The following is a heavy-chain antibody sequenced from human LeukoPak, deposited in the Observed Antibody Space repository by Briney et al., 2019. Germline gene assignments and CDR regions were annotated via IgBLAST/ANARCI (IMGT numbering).Heavy chain of an antibody. CDR2: IGTAGDT. V-gene: IGHV3-13*04. D-gene: IGHD2-15*01. Sequence: PGGSLGLSCAASGFTFSSYDMHWVRQATGKGLEWVSAIGTAGDTYYPGSVKGRFAISRENAKNSLYLQMNSLRAGDTAVYYCARVTLSCSGGSCYQVYDYWGQGTLVTVSS. J-gene: IGHJ4*02. CDR3: ARVTLSCSGGSCYQVYDY. CDR1: GFTFSSYD.